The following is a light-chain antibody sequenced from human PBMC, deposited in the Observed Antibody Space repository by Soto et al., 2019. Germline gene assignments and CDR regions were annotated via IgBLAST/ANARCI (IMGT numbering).Light chain of an antibody. CDR2: EVS. V-gene: IGLV2-14*01. CDR3: SSYTSSSTLLV. Sequence: QSALTQPASVSGSPGQSITISCTGTSSDVGGYNYVSWYQQHPGKAPKLMIHEVSNRPSGVSNRFSGSKSGNTASLTISGLQAEDEADYYCSSYTSSSTLLVFGTGTKVTVL. CDR1: SSDVGGYNY. J-gene: IGLJ1*01.